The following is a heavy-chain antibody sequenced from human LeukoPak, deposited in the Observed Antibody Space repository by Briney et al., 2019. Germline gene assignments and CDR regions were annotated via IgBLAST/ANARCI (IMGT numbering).Heavy chain of an antibody. D-gene: IGHD5-18*01. Sequence: SVKVSCKASGGTFNNYAISWVRQAPGQGLEWMGRIVPILGIANYAQEFQGRLISTADKATSSAYMELSSLRSEDTAVYYCARDQGDNSYGYYAIWYAFDVWGQGTMVTVSS. CDR3: ARDQGDNSYGYYAIWYAFDV. CDR1: GGTFNNYA. V-gene: IGHV1-69*04. J-gene: IGHJ3*01. CDR2: IVPILGIA.